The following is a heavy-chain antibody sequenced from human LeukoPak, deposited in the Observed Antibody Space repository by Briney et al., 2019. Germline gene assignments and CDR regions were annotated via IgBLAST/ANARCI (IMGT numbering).Heavy chain of an antibody. Sequence: GESXXXXXQXSGYIFTSYXIGWVRQVPGKGLEWMGIIYHGDSDTRYSPSLQGQVTISADKSSSTCSQQRRDLKASDTAMYYCARQFNDILTGYHDYWGQGTLVTVSS. J-gene: IGHJ4*02. CDR2: IYHGDSDT. CDR3: ARQFNDILTGYHDY. V-gene: IGHV5-51*01. CDR1: GYIFTSYX. D-gene: IGHD3-9*01.